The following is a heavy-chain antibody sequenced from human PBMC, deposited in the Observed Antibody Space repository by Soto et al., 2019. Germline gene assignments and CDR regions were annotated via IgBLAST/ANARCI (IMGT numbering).Heavy chain of an antibody. CDR1: RDTFTSYY. D-gene: IGHD1-26*01. V-gene: IGHV1-46*01. J-gene: IGHJ5*02. CDR2: INPHGGST. Sequence: ASVKVSCKAPRDTFTSYYINWVRQAPGQGLEWMGVINPHGGSTAYAQKFKGRVTLTRGKSASTVYMEVSRLTSEDTAMYYCARSSGGNFGIIIEGTNWFATWGKGTLVNAPQ. CDR3: ARSSGGNFGIIIEGTNWFAT.